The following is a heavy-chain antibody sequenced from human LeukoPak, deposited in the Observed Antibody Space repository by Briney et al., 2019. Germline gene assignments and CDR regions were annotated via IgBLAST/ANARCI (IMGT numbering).Heavy chain of an antibody. J-gene: IGHJ4*02. V-gene: IGHV3-7*05. D-gene: IGHD6-19*01. CDR1: GFTLSSYR. CDR3: ARDHGSQDSGAWYVFDY. CDR2: IKQDGREK. Sequence: RGSLRLSCAAPGFTLSSYRMSWVRPAPGKGLEWVADIKQDGREKYYVDSVKGRFTISRDNAKSSLYLQMNILRAEDTAVYYCARDHGSQDSGAWYVFDYWGRGTLVTVSS.